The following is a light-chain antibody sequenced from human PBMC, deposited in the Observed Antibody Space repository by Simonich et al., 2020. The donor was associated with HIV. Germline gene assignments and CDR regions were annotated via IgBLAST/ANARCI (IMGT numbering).Light chain of an antibody. CDR1: QSVSSN. Sequence: EIVMTQSPATLSVSPGERATLSCRASQSVSSNLAWYQQKPGQAPRLLIYDASNRATGVPARFSGSGSGTDFTLTITSLESEDFAVYYCQQRSNWITFGQGTRLEIK. J-gene: IGKJ5*01. CDR3: QQRSNWIT. CDR2: DAS. V-gene: IGKV3-11*01.